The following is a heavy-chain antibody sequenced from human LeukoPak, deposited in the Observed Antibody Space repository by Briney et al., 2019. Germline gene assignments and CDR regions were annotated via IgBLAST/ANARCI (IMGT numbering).Heavy chain of an antibody. Sequence: RSGGSLRLSCAASGFTFSSYSTNWVRQAPGKGLEWVSSISSSSSYIYYADSVKGRFTISRDNAKNSLYLQMNSLRAEDTAVYYCARYNWNDGRNFDYWGQGTLVTVSS. D-gene: IGHD1-1*01. CDR1: GFTFSSYS. CDR3: ARYNWNDGRNFDY. V-gene: IGHV3-21*01. J-gene: IGHJ4*02. CDR2: ISSSSSYI.